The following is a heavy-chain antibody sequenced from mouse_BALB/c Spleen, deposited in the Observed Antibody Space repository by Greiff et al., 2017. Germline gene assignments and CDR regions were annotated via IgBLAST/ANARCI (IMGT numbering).Heavy chain of an antibody. D-gene: IGHD2-12*01. CDR1: GYTFSSYW. J-gene: IGHJ4*01. CDR3: ARGDLNYRRGYYYAMDY. V-gene: IGHV1-9*01. Sequence: QVQLQQSGAELMKPGASVKISCKATGYTFSSYWIEWVKQRPGHGLEWIGEILPGSGSTNYNEKFKGKATFTADTSSNTAYMQLSSLTSEDSAVYYCARGDLNYRRGYYYAMDYWGQGTSVTVSS. CDR2: ILPGSGST.